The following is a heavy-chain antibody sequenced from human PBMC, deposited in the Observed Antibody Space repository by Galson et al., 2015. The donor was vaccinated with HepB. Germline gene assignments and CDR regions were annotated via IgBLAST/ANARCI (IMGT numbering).Heavy chain of an antibody. CDR1: GFTFRDYY. J-gene: IGHJ4*02. CDR2: ISSSGHAI. Sequence: LRLSCAASGFTFRDYYMSWIRQTPGKGLEWVSYISSSGHAIYYADSVRGRFTISRDNAKNSLSLQMNYLRAEDTAVYYCARDVKYDMLTGPGYWGQGTLVAVSS. V-gene: IGHV3-11*01. CDR3: ARDVKYDMLTGPGY. D-gene: IGHD3-9*01.